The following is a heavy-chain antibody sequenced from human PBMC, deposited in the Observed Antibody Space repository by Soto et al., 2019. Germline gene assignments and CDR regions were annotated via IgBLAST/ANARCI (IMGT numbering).Heavy chain of an antibody. Sequence: ASVKVSFKASGYTFTGHYIHWVRQAPEQGPEWMGEIGPETGATRYAQKFQGRVTMTRDMSITTVYMELNNLSPDDTAVYYCGRGRSGQIVVFYWGQGTPVTVSS. D-gene: IGHD1-26*01. V-gene: IGHV1-2*02. J-gene: IGHJ4*02. CDR3: GRGRSGQIVVFY. CDR2: IGPETGAT. CDR1: GYTFTGHY.